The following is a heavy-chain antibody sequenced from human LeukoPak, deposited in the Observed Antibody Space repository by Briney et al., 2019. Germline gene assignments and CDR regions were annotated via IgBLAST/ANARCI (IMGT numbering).Heavy chain of an antibody. CDR1: GFTFSSYS. D-gene: IGHD5-24*01. CDR2: ISSSSSYI. CDR3: ARGGEMATIRDAFDI. Sequence: GGSLRLPCAASGFTFSSYSMNWVRQAPGKGLEWVSSISSSSSYIYYADSVKGRFTISRDNAKNSLYLQMNSLRAEDTAVYYCARGGEMATIRDAFDIWGQGTMVTVSS. J-gene: IGHJ3*02. V-gene: IGHV3-21*01.